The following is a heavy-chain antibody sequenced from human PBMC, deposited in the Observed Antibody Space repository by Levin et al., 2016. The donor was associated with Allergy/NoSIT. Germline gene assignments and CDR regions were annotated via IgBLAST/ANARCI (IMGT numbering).Heavy chain of an antibody. CDR3: ARSWGSYWVIGAFDI. CDR1: GGTFSSYT. J-gene: IGHJ3*02. D-gene: IGHD1-26*01. CDR2: IIPILGIA. V-gene: IGHV1-69*02. Sequence: SVKVSCKASGGTFSSYTISWVRQAPGQGLEWMGRIIPILGIANYAQKFQGRVTITADKSTSTAYMELSSLRSEDTAVYYCARSWGSYWVIGAFDIWGQGTMVTVSS.